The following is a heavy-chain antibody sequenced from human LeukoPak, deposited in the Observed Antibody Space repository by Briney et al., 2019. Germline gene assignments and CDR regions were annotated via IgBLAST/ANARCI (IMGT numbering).Heavy chain of an antibody. V-gene: IGHV3-48*03. J-gene: IGHJ4*02. D-gene: IGHD5/OR15-5a*01. CDR2: ISSGSTI. CDR1: GFTLNTYE. CDR3: ARGHVSDY. Sequence: PGGSLRLSCAASGFTLNTYEMNWVRQAPGKGLEWVSYISSGSTIYYADSVRGRFTISRDNAKNSLYLQMNSLRAGDTAVYYCARGHVSDYWGQGTPVIVTS.